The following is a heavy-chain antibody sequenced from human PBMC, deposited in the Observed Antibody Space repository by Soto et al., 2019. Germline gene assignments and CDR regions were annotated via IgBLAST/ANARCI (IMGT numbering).Heavy chain of an antibody. CDR3: ARAPDDYGDAYDV. CDR2: AYHSGST. J-gene: IGHJ3*01. D-gene: IGHD4-17*01. Sequence: QLQLQQSGPGLVQPSGTLSLTCTVSGASVTLSNWWTWIRQSPGRGLEWIGQAYHSGSTNYNPSLETRVTISVDTSKNQFSLNLTSVTAADTAVYYCARAPDDYGDAYDVWGQGTSVSVSS. V-gene: IGHV4-4*02. CDR1: GASVTLSNW.